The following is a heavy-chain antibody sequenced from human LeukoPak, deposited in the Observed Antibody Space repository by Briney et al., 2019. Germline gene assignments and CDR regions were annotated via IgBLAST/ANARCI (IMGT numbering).Heavy chain of an antibody. V-gene: IGHV1-69*06. CDR1: GSTFSSYV. CDR3: ARILGPDWFDP. J-gene: IGHJ5*02. Sequence: SVKVSCKASGSTFSSYVISWVRQAPGQGLGWMGGIIPIFGTANYAQKFQGRVTITADKSTSTAYMELSSLRSEDTAVYYCARILGPDWFDPWGQGTLVTVSS. CDR2: IIPIFGTA. D-gene: IGHD7-27*01.